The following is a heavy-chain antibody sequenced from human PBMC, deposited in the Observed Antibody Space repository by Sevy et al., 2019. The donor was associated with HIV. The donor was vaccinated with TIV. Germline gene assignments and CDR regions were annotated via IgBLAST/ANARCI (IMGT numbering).Heavy chain of an antibody. V-gene: IGHV4-31*03. D-gene: IGHD2-8*02. J-gene: IGHJ2*01. CDR3: ARGDTVLPTGGFDL. CDR1: GDSITNGDYY. Sequence: SETLSLTCTVSGDSITNGDYYWTWIRQHPGQGLEWIGYIYYTGSTYYNPSLESRLTMSIDTSKNQFSLRLTSVTAADTAIYYCARGDTVLPTGGFDLWGRGTLVTVSS. CDR2: IYYTGST.